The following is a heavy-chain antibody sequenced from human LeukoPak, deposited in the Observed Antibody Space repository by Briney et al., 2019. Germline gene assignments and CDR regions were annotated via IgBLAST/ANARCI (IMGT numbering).Heavy chain of an antibody. CDR2: LSHSGGSA. Sequence: GGSLRLSCAASGFTLSSYAMSWVRQAPGKGLEWVSSLSHSGGSAYYTDSVKGRFTISRDNSKNTLYLHMNSLRVGDTAVYFCAKLGFLTGSFDSWGQGTLVSVSS. CDR1: GFTLSSYA. D-gene: IGHD3-9*01. J-gene: IGHJ4*02. CDR3: AKLGFLTGSFDS. V-gene: IGHV3-23*01.